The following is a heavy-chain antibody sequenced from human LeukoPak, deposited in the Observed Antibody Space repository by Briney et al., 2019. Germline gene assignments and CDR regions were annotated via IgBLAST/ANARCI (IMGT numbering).Heavy chain of an antibody. V-gene: IGHV3-21*01. CDR2: ISSSSSYI. CDR3: ARDPSLIAAAGTPGR. CDR1: GFTFSSYS. J-gene: IGHJ4*02. Sequence: GGSLRLSCAASGFTFSSYSMNWVRQAPGKGLEWVSSISSSSSYIYYADSVKGRFTISRDNAKNSLYLQMNSLRAEDTAVYYCARDPSLIAAAGTPGRWGQGTLVTVSS. D-gene: IGHD6-13*01.